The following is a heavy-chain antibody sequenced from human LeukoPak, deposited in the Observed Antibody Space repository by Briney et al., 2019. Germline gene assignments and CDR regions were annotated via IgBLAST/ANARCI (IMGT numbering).Heavy chain of an antibody. V-gene: IGHV1-2*02. D-gene: IGHD6-25*01. J-gene: IGHJ4*02. CDR2: IIPNSGGT. Sequence: GASVKVSCKASGYTFTGYYMHWVRQAPGQGLEWMGWIIPNSGGTNYAQKFQGRVTMTRDTSTSTVYMELSSLRSEDTAVYYCARGEQRVDYWGQGTLVTVSS. CDR1: GYTFTGYY. CDR3: ARGEQRVDY.